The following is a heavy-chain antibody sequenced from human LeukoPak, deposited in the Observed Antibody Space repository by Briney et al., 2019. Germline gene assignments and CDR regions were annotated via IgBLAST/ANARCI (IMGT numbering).Heavy chain of an antibody. J-gene: IGHJ6*02. D-gene: IGHD6-19*01. CDR3: AKEQWAGRVYYGMDV. V-gene: IGHV3-30*18. Sequence: GGSLRLSCAASGFTFSSYGMHWVRQAPGKGLEWVAVISYDGSNKYYADSVKGRFTISRDNSKNTLYLQMNSLRAEDTAVYYCAKEQWAGRVYYGMDVWGQGTTVTVSS. CDR1: GFTFSSYG. CDR2: ISYDGSNK.